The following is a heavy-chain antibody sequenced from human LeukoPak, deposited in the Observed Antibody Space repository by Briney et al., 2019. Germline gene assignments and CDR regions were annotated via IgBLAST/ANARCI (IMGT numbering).Heavy chain of an antibody. J-gene: IGHJ3*02. V-gene: IGHV4-38-2*01. Sequence: PSETLSLTCAVSGYSISSGYYWGWIRQPPGKGLEWIGSIYHSGSTYYNPSLKSRVPILVDTSKNQFSLKLSSVTAADTAVYYCAMPSYYDFWSGGADAFDIWGQGTMVTVSS. CDR3: AMPSYYDFWSGGADAFDI. CDR2: IYHSGST. D-gene: IGHD3-3*01. CDR1: GYSISSGYY.